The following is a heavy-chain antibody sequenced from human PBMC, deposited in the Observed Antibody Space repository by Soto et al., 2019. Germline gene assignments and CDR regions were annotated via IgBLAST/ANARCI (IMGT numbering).Heavy chain of an antibody. D-gene: IGHD6-13*01. Sequence: ASVKVSCKASGYTFTGYYMHWVRQAPGQGLEWMGWINPNSGGTNYAQKFQGRVTMTRDTSISTAYMELSRLRSDDTAVYYCARVGIAAAGYSNWFDPWGQGTLVTVSS. CDR2: INPNSGGT. CDR3: ARVGIAAAGYSNWFDP. CDR1: GYTFTGYY. V-gene: IGHV1-2*02. J-gene: IGHJ5*02.